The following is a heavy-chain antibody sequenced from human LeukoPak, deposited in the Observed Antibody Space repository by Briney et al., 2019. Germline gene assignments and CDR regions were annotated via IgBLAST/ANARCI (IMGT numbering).Heavy chain of an antibody. Sequence: GGSLRLSCAPSGFTFSSYAMHWVRQAPGKGLGWVAVISYDGSNKYYADSVKGRFTISRDNSKNTLYLQMNSLRAEDTAVYYCARDQAAYGFFDYWGQGTLVTVSS. J-gene: IGHJ4*02. V-gene: IGHV3-30-3*01. CDR3: ARDQAAYGFFDY. CDR2: ISYDGSNK. CDR1: GFTFSSYA. D-gene: IGHD2-8*01.